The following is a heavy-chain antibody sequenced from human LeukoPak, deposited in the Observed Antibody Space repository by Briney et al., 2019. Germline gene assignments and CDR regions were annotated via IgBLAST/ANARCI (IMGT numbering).Heavy chain of an antibody. D-gene: IGHD2-2*01. CDR1: GYSFASYW. CDR3: ARHLSSISSCPNY. Sequence: GESLKISCKGSGYSFASYWIAWVRQMPGKGLEWMGGIYPGNSDITYSPSFQGQVTISADRSVSTAYLHWSSLKASDTAIYYCARHLSSISSCPNYWGQGTLVTVSS. CDR2: IYPGNSDI. V-gene: IGHV5-51*01. J-gene: IGHJ4*02.